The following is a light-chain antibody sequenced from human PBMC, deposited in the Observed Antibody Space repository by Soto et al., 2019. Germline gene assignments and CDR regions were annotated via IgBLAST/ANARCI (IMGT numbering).Light chain of an antibody. V-gene: IGKV1-6*01. CDR3: LQEYNYPRT. CDR2: TTS. Sequence: AIQMTQSPSSLSASIGDRVTITCRPSQDIRSALNWYQQKPGKAPKLLIYTTSSLQSGVPSRFRGSGSGTYFTLTISCLQPEDFATYYCLQEYNYPRTFGQGTKVEIK. CDR1: QDIRSA. J-gene: IGKJ1*01.